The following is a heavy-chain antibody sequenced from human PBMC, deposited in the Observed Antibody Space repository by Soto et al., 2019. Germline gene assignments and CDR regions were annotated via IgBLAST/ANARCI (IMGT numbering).Heavy chain of an antibody. CDR1: GYTFTSYV. D-gene: IGHD5-12*01. V-gene: IGHV1-18*01. CDR2: ISAYNGYT. Sequence: GASVKVSCKTSGYTFTSYVISWVRQAPGQGLEWMGWISAYNGYTDYAQKLQGRVTMTTDTSTSTAYMELRSLRSDDTAVYYCAREWIFDYWGQGTLVTVSS. J-gene: IGHJ4*02. CDR3: AREWIFDY.